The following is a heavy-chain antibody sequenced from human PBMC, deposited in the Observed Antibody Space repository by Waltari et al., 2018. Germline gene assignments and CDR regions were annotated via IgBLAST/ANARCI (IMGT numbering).Heavy chain of an antibody. D-gene: IGHD3-10*01. V-gene: IGHV1-69*10. CDR1: GGTFSSYA. J-gene: IGHJ6*03. CDR2: IIPILGIA. Sequence: QVQLVQSGAEVKKPGSSVTVSCKASGGTFSSYAISWVRQDPGQGLEWLGGIIPILGIANYAQKFQGRVTITADKSTSTAYMELSSLRSEDTAVYYCARAQYYGSGSSRYYYYMDVWGKGTTVTVSS. CDR3: ARAQYYGSGSSRYYYYMDV.